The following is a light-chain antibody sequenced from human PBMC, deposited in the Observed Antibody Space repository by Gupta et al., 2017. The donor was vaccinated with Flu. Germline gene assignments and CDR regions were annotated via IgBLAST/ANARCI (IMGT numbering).Light chain of an antibody. J-gene: IGLJ1*01. CDR2: EVS. CDR3: SSYAGNDNYV. V-gene: IGLV2-8*01. CDR1: SSDVGDYNL. Sequence: GQSVTISCTGTSSDVGDYNLVSWYQQHPGKAPKLIIYEVSKRPSGVPDRFSGSKSVNTASLTVSGLQAEDEADYYCSSYAGNDNYVFGTGTKVTVL.